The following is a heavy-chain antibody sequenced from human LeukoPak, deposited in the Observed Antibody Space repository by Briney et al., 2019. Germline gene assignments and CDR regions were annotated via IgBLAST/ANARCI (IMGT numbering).Heavy chain of an antibody. J-gene: IGHJ4*02. Sequence: SETLSLTCAVSGYSISSGYYWGWIRQPPGKGLEWIGSIYHSGSTYYNPSLKSRVTISVDTPKNQFSLKLSSVTAADTAVYYCARSNYDFWSGYCDYWGQGTLVTVSS. CDR1: GYSISSGYY. CDR3: ARSNYDFWSGYCDY. D-gene: IGHD3-3*01. V-gene: IGHV4-38-2*01. CDR2: IYHSGST.